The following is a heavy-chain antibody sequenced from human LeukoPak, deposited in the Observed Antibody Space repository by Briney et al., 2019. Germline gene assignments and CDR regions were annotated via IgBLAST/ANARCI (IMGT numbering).Heavy chain of an antibody. CDR3: ARAGYYDSSGYYQTSVADY. CDR2: IYYSGST. CDR1: GGSISSSSYY. J-gene: IGHJ4*02. V-gene: IGHV4-39*07. Sequence: SETLSLTCTVSGGSISSSSYYWGWIRQPPGKGLEWIGSIYYSGSTYYNPSLKSRVTISVDTSKNQLSLKLSSVTAADTAVYYCARAGYYDSSGYYQTSVADYWGQGTLVTVSS. D-gene: IGHD3-22*01.